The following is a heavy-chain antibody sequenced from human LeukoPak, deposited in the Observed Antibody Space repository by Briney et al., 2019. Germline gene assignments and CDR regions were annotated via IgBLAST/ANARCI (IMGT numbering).Heavy chain of an antibody. CDR2: ISWNSGSI. CDR1: GFTFDDYA. Sequence: GRSLRLSCAASGFTFDDYAMHWVRQAPGKGLEWVSGISWNSGSIGYADSVKGRFTISRDNAKNSLYLQMNSLRAEDTAVYYCARADSSSWYLGMAFDYWGQGTLVTVSS. J-gene: IGHJ4*02. CDR3: ARADSSSWYLGMAFDY. V-gene: IGHV3-9*01. D-gene: IGHD6-13*01.